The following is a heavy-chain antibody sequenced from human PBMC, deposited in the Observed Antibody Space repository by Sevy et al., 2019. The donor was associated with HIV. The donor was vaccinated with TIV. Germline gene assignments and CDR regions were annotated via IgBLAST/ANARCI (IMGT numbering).Heavy chain of an antibody. Sequence: GESLKISCKGSGYSFTSYWIGWVRQMPGKGLEWMGIIYAGGSDIRYSPSFQGQVTISADKSTSTAYLQWSSLKAPDTAMYYCTRLGVAGTMAALFDPWGQGTLVTVSS. D-gene: IGHD3-10*01. CDR2: IYAGGSDI. CDR3: TRLGVAGTMAALFDP. V-gene: IGHV5-51*01. CDR1: GYSFTSYW. J-gene: IGHJ5*02.